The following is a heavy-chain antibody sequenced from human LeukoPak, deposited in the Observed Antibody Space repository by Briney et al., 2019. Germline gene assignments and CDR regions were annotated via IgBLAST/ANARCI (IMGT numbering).Heavy chain of an antibody. Sequence: PSETLSLTCNVSGGSISRGIYYWGWVRQPPGKGLDWIGSMYYNGRIYYNPSLGSRVGISGDAYRNQFSLRLTSVTAADTAVYYCVRWNYDFYHMDVWGKGTTVTVSS. V-gene: IGHV4-39*07. D-gene: IGHD3-3*01. CDR3: VRWNYDFYHMDV. CDR2: MYYNGRI. CDR1: GGSISRGIYY. J-gene: IGHJ6*03.